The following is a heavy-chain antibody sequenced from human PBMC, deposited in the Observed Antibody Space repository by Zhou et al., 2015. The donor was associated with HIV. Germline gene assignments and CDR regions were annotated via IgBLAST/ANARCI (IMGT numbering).Heavy chain of an antibody. D-gene: IGHD5-24*01. J-gene: IGHJ4*02. CDR1: GGTFSSYA. CDR2: IIPIFGTA. Sequence: QVQLVQSGAEVKKPGSSVKVSCKASGGTFSSYAISWVRQAPGQGLEWMGGIIPIFGTANYAQKFQGRVTITADESTSTAYMELSSLRSEDTAVYYCARGREMATTLTGYFDYVGPGEPWSPSP. CDR3: ARGREMATTLTGYFDY. V-gene: IGHV1-69*12.